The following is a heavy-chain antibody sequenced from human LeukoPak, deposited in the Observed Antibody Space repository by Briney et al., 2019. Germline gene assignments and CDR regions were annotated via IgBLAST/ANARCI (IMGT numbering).Heavy chain of an antibody. J-gene: IGHJ5*01. CDR1: GFSFSRHW. D-gene: IGHD3-9*01. CDR2: IKGDGSHT. CDR3: VRDWDHFDFDS. V-gene: IGHV3-74*01. Sequence: GGSLRLSCAASGFSFSRHWMHWVRQAPGKGLVWVSRIKGDGSHTIYADSVKGRFTISRDNAKNTLYLQMKSLRTEDTAVYYCVRDWDHFDFDSWGQGTLVTVSS.